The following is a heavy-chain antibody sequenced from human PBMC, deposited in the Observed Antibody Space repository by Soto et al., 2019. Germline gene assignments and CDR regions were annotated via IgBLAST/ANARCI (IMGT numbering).Heavy chain of an antibody. D-gene: IGHD3-10*02. CDR3: AHRATMTIFGLIIDTGFWFDP. CDR1: GFSLSTSGAA. CDR2: IYWDGDK. V-gene: IGHV2-5*02. J-gene: IGHJ5*02. Sequence: QINLIESGPTLVKPTQTLTLTCTFSGFSLSTSGAAVGWVRQPPGRALEWLALIYWDGDKRYNASLGNRLTITKDTSMNQVVLTLTNVDPADTPTYYCAHRATMTIFGLIIDTGFWFDPWGQGTRVIVSS.